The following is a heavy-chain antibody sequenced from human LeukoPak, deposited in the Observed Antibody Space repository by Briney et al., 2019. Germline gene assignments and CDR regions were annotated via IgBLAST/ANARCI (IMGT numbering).Heavy chain of an antibody. V-gene: IGHV3-15*01. CDR2: IKSKTDGGTT. D-gene: IGHD5-18*01. Sequence: PGGSLRLSCAASGFTFSNAWMSWVRQAPGKGLEWVGRIKSKTDGGTTDYAAPVKGRFTISRDHSKNTLYLQMNSLKTEDTAVYYCTTDWRGSYDDAFDIWGQGTMVTVSS. CDR3: TTDWRGSYDDAFDI. CDR1: GFTFSNAW. J-gene: IGHJ3*02.